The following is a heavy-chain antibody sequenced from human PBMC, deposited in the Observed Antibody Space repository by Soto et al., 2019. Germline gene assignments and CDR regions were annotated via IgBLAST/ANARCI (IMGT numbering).Heavy chain of an antibody. CDR2: IYYSGST. V-gene: IGHV4-39*01. CDR3: ASGSNPASVHAPVDY. J-gene: IGHJ4*02. Sequence: SETLSLTCTVSGGSISSSSYYWGWIRQPPGKGLEWIGSIYYSGSTYYNPSLKSRVTISVDTSKNQFSLKLSSVTAADTAVYYCASGSNPASVHAPVDYWGQGTLVTVS. CDR1: GGSISSSSYY. D-gene: IGHD6-13*01.